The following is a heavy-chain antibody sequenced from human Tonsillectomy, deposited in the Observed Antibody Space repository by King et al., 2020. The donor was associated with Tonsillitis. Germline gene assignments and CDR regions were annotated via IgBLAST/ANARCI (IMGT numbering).Heavy chain of an antibody. Sequence: VQLVESGGGLVKPGGSLRLSCAASGFTFSDHYMTWIRQAPGKGLEWVVYISSRGTTIYYAYSVKGRFTISRDNAKNSLYLQMNSLRAEDTAVYYCARGDCTRTSCYFDYWGQGTLVTVSS. J-gene: IGHJ4*02. D-gene: IGHD2-2*01. CDR3: ARGDCTRTSCYFDY. V-gene: IGHV3-11*01. CDR2: ISSRGTTI. CDR1: GFTFSDHY.